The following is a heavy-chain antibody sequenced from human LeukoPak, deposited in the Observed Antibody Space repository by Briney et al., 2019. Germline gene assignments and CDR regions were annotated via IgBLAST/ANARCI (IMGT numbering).Heavy chain of an antibody. CDR1: GPSVSDNY. D-gene: IGHD3/OR15-3a*01. CDR3: ARAWTGDY. J-gene: IGHJ4*02. CDR2: IYPNGRT. V-gene: IGHV3-53*01. Sequence: PGGSLRLSCAASGPSVSDNYMTWVRQAPGKGLDWVSIIYPNGRTYYADSVKGRFTISRDNSKNTLNLQMNSLRVEDTAVYYCARAWTGDYWGQGTLVTVSS.